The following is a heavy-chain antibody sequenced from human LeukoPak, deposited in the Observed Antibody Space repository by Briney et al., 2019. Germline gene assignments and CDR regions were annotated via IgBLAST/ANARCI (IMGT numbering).Heavy chain of an antibody. CDR2: IYYSGST. CDR3: ARDSTVRGVIIHQNDY. Sequence: PSETLSLTCTVSGGSISSSSYYWGWIRQPPGKGLEWIGNIYYSGSTYYNPSLKSRVTISLDTSKNQFSLKLSSVTAADTAVYYCARDSTVRGVIIHQNDYWGQGTLVTVSS. D-gene: IGHD3-10*01. V-gene: IGHV4-39*07. J-gene: IGHJ4*02. CDR1: GGSISSSSYY.